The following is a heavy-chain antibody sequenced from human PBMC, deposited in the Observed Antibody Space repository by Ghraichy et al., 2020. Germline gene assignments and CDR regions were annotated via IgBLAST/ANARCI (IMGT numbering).Heavy chain of an antibody. Sequence: GGSLRLSCAASGFTFSSYGMHWVRQAPGKGLEWVAVIWYDGSNKYYADSVKGRFTISRDNSKNTLYLQMNSLRAEDTVVYYCARGGYSGYDWQFYYYYYYMDVWGKGTTVTVSS. CDR2: IWYDGSNK. V-gene: IGHV3-33*01. J-gene: IGHJ6*03. CDR1: GFTFSSYG. D-gene: IGHD5-12*01. CDR3: ARGGYSGYDWQFYYYYYYMDV.